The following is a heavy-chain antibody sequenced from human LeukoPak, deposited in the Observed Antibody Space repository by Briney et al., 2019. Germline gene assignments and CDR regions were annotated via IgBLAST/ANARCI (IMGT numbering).Heavy chain of an antibody. J-gene: IGHJ4*02. Sequence: GGSLRLSCAASGFTFSNFGMSWVRQAPGKGLEWVSVISGSGGSTYYADSVKGRFTISRDNSKNTLYLQMNSLRADDTAVYYCAKDDAWLRFGEWSQGTLVTVSS. CDR2: ISGSGGST. CDR1: GFTFSNFG. V-gene: IGHV3-23*01. CDR3: AKDDAWLRFGE. D-gene: IGHD3-10*01.